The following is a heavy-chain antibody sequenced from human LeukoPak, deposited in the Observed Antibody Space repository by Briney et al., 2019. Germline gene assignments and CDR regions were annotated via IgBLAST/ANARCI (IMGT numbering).Heavy chain of an antibody. J-gene: IGHJ6*03. V-gene: IGHV1-69*06. CDR1: GYTFTSYA. CDR3: ARAYSSSYDMDV. CDR2: IIPIFGTA. Sequence: SVKVSCKSSGYTFTSYAMNWVRQAPGQGLEWMGGIIPIFGTANYAQKFQGRVTITADKSTSTAYMELSSLRSEDTAVYYCARAYSSSYDMDVWGKGTTVTVSS. D-gene: IGHD6-13*01.